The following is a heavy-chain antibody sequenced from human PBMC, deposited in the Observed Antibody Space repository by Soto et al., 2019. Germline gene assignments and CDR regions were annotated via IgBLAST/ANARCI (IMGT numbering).Heavy chain of an antibody. J-gene: IGHJ4*02. Sequence: TLSLTCTVSGGSISTYYWSWIRQPPGGTLEWIGYIYASGATTYNPSLESRVTMSVDMPNNEFSLELTSLTAADTAVYYCARSHSFDGSIYHYYFDFWGQGTLVTVS. D-gene: IGHD3-10*01. V-gene: IGHV4-59*01. CDR3: ARSHSFDGSIYHYYFDF. CDR2: IYASGAT. CDR1: GGSISTYY.